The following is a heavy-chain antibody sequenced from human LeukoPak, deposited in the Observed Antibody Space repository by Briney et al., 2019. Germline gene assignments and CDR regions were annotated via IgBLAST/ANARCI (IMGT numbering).Heavy chain of an antibody. J-gene: IGHJ4*02. CDR1: GLIFSSYG. CDR2: ISYDGGNK. V-gene: IGHV3-30*18. Sequence: GGSLRLSCAASGLIFSSYGMHWVRQALGKGLEWVAVISYDGGNKFYADSVKGRFTISRDNSKNTLYLQMNSLRAEDTAIYYCAKVTYGPNPGGLDYWGQGTLATVSS. D-gene: IGHD4-17*01. CDR3: AKVTYGPNPGGLDY.